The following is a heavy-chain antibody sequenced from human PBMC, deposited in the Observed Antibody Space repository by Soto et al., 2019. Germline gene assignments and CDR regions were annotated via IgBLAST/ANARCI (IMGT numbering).Heavy chain of an antibody. Sequence: QVQLVQSGAEVKKPGASVKVSCKASGYTFTSYAMHWVRQAPGQRLEWMGWINAGNGNTKYSRTFQGRVTITRDTSASTAYMELSSLRSEDTAVYYCARSRELGYCSGGRCAINWFDPWGQGTLVTVSS. J-gene: IGHJ5*02. CDR1: GYTFTSYA. CDR2: INAGNGNT. V-gene: IGHV1-3*01. CDR3: ARSRELGYCSGGRCAINWFDP. D-gene: IGHD2-15*01.